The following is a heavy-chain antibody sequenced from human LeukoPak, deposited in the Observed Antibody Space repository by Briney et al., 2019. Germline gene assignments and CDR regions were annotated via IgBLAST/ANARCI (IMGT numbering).Heavy chain of an antibody. CDR1: GGSISSYY. Sequence: TSETLSLTCTVSGGSISSYYWSWIRQPPGKGLELIGYIYYSGSTNYNPSLKSRLTISVDTSKNQFSLKLSSVTAADTAVYYCARALRFDWNDPPYFDYWGQGTLVTVSS. CDR2: IYYSGST. J-gene: IGHJ4*02. D-gene: IGHD1-1*01. V-gene: IGHV4-59*01. CDR3: ARALRFDWNDPPYFDY.